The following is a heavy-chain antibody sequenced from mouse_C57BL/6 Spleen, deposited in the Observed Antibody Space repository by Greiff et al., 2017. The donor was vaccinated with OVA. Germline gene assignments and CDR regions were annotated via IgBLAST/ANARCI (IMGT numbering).Heavy chain of an antibody. CDR1: GFTFSSYA. D-gene: IGHD1-1*01. Sequence: EVQGVESGEGLVKPGGSLKLSCAASGFTFSSYAMSWVRQTPEKRLEWVAYISSGGDYIYYADTVKGRFTISRDNARNTLYLQMSSLKSEDTAMYYCTRGIYYYGSSYWYFDVWGTGTTVTVSS. CDR2: ISSGGDYI. CDR3: TRGIYYYGSSYWYFDV. J-gene: IGHJ1*03. V-gene: IGHV5-9-1*02.